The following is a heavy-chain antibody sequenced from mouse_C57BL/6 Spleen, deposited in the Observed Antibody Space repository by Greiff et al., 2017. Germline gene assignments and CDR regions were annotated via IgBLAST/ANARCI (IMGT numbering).Heavy chain of an antibody. J-gene: IGHJ2*01. V-gene: IGHV5-4*01. CDR3: ARDSGLRPGYFDY. CDR1: GFTFSSYA. D-gene: IGHD3-2*02. Sequence: EVKLMESGGGLVKPGGSLKLSCAASGFTFSSYAMSWVRQTPEKRLEWVATISDGGSYTYYPDNVKGRFTISRDNAKNNLYLQMSHLKSEDTAMYYCARDSGLRPGYFDYWGQGTTLTVSS. CDR2: ISDGGSYT.